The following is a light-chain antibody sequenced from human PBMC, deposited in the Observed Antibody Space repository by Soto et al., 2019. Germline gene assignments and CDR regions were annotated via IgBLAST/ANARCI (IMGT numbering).Light chain of an antibody. V-gene: IGKV1-39*01. J-gene: IGKJ2*02. CDR1: QRIGTY. CDR3: QQAASAPPCT. CDR2: GAS. Sequence: IHMTHSPTSLSLSLGDRVTISYRASQRIGTYLAWYQQKPGKVPRLLISGASSVQSGVPPRFSGSGSATDFILTISSLRLEDIATCYCQQAASAPPCTFGQGTKLDI.